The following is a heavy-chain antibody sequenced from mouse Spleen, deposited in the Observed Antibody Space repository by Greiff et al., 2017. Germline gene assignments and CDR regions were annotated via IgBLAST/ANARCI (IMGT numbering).Heavy chain of an antibody. D-gene: IGHD2-4*01. J-gene: IGHJ2*01. V-gene: IGHV1-19*01. CDR1: GYTFTDYY. Sequence: VQLKQSGPVLVKPGASVKMSCKASGYTFTDYYMNWVKQSHGKSLEWIGVINPYNGGTSYNQKFKGKATLTVDKSSSTAYMELNSLTSEDSAVYYCARRGDYDYVFDYWGQGTTLTVSS. CDR3: ARRGDYDYVFDY. CDR2: INPYNGGT.